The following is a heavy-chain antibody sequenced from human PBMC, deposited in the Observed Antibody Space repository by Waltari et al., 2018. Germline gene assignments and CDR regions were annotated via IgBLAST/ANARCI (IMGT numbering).Heavy chain of an antibody. CDR2: IKEDGSEK. CDR3: ARDENWNYYYMGV. D-gene: IGHD1-1*01. CDR1: GFTFSRFW. V-gene: IGHV3-7*01. Sequence: EVQLVESGGGLVQPGGSLRLSCAASGFTFSRFWMSWVRQAPGKGLEWVANIKEDGSEKHYVDSVKGRFTISRDNAKNSLYLQMNILEAEDTAVYYCARDENWNYYYMGVWGKGTAVTVSS. J-gene: IGHJ6*03.